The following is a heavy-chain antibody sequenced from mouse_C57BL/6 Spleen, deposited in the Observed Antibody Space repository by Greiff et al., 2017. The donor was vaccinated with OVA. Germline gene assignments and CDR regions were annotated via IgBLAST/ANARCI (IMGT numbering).Heavy chain of an antibody. CDR3: ARSHYYGSSYDYAMDY. J-gene: IGHJ4*01. Sequence: QVQLQQSGAELVRPGTSVKLSCKASGYTFTSYWMHWVKQRPGQGLEWIGVIDPSDSYTNYNQKFKGKATLTVDTSSSTAYMQLSSLTSEDSAVYYCARSHYYGSSYDYAMDYWGQGTSVTVSS. CDR2: IDPSDSYT. D-gene: IGHD1-1*01. CDR1: GYTFTSYW. V-gene: IGHV1-59*01.